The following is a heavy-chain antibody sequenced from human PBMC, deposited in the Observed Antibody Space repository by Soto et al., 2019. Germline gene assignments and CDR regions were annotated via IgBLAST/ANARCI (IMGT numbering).Heavy chain of an antibody. Sequence: PSEILSLTCAVYGGSFSGYYWSWIRQPPGKGLEWIGEINHSGSTNYNPSLKSRVTISVDTSKNQFSLKLSSVTAADTAVYYCAREIAARPRYYYYYMDVWGKGTTVTVSS. D-gene: IGHD6-6*01. CDR1: GGSFSGYY. J-gene: IGHJ6*03. CDR2: INHSGST. V-gene: IGHV4-34*01. CDR3: AREIAARPRYYYYYMDV.